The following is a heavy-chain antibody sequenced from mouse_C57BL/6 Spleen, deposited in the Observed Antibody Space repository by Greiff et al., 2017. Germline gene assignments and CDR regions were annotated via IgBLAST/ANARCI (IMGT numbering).Heavy chain of an antibody. D-gene: IGHD2-3*01. CDR2: IYWDDDK. J-gene: IGHJ4*01. V-gene: IGHV8-12*01. CDR1: GFSLSTSGMG. Sequence: QVTLKESGPGILQSSQTLSLTCSFSGFSLSTSGMGVSWIRQPSGKGLEWLAHIYWDDDKRYNPSLKSRLTISKDTSRKQVFLNSTSWDTAVTATYYCARRDDGRMDYWGQGTSGTVSS. CDR3: ARRDDGRMDY.